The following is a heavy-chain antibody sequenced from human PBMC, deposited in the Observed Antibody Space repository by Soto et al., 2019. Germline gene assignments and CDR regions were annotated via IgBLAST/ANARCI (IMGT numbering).Heavy chain of an antibody. CDR2: INAGNGNT. CDR3: AKDQRYCSSTSCHNWFDP. V-gene: IGHV1-3*01. CDR1: GYTFTSYA. D-gene: IGHD2-2*01. J-gene: IGHJ5*02. Sequence: ASVKVSCKASGYTFTSYAMHWVRQAPGQRLEWMGWINAGNGNTKYSQKFQGRVTITRDTSASTAYMELNSLRAEDTAVYYCAKDQRYCSSTSCHNWFDPWGQGTLVTVSS.